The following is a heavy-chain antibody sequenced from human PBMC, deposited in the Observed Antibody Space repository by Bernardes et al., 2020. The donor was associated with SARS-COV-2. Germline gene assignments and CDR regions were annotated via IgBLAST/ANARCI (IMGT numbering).Heavy chain of an antibody. Sequence: ASVKVSCKASGYAFTTYHISWVRQAPGQRLEWMGWIHTYNGDTDYARSFQGRVTMTADTSTSTAYMELRSLRSDDTAVYYCARDSLIQGVVTWRYGMDVWGQGTTVIVSS. CDR3: ARDSLIQGVVTWRYGMDV. V-gene: IGHV1-18*04. D-gene: IGHD3-10*01. CDR2: IHTYNGDT. J-gene: IGHJ6*02. CDR1: GYAFTTYH.